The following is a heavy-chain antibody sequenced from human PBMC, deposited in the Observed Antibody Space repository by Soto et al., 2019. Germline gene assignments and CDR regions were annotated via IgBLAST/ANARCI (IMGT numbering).Heavy chain of an antibody. V-gene: IGHV4-31*03. CDR3: ARDVNDSSGSQGFDY. J-gene: IGHJ4*02. Sequence: VLLQESGPGAMKPSQTLSLTCTVIGASVSSNNYYWIWIRQRPGKGLEWIGYIHYSGDSYDNPSLTSRITVAMDVSKNQLSLNLRSVTAADTAIYYCARDVNDSSGSQGFDYWGQGALVTVSS. CDR2: IHYSGDS. CDR1: GASVSSNNYY. D-gene: IGHD3-22*01.